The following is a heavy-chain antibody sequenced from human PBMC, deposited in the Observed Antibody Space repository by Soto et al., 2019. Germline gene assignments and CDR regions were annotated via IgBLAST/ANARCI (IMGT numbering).Heavy chain of an antibody. Sequence: EVQLVESGGGLVQPGGSLRLSCAASGFTVSSNHVSWVRQAPGKGLEWVSVIYGGGGTYYADSVRGRFTISRDNPRNTVYLQMNSLRAEDTAVYYCARVSRSLGPGGGGNDYWGQGTLVTVSS. J-gene: IGHJ4*02. V-gene: IGHV3-66*01. CDR3: ARVSRSLGPGGGGNDY. CDR1: GFTVSSNH. D-gene: IGHD2-15*01. CDR2: IYGGGGT.